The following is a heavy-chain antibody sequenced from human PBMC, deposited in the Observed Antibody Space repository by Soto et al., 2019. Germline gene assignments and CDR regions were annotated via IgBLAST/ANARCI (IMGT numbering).Heavy chain of an antibody. CDR3: ARAADVVVASRTLYTGVEP. D-gene: IGHD2-15*01. Sequence: ASVKVSCKGCGYTFTGYYMHWVRQAPGQGRGWMVWMNPNSGGTNYAQKFQGRATMTRNTSISTAYMELSRLRSDETAAYYCARAADVVVASRTLYTGVEPCGQGTLVTVS. CDR1: GYTFTGYY. CDR2: MNPNSGGT. V-gene: IGHV1-2*02. J-gene: IGHJ5*02.